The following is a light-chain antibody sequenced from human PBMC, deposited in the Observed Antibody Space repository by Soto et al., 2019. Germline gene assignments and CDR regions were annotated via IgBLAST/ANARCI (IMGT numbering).Light chain of an antibody. Sequence: DIRMTQFPGTLSASVGDTVTVTGRASQSVSGWLAWYQQKPGEAPKLLIYDASALPRGVPSRFSGSGSGTKFTLTIASLQPDDFATYYCQQYETFSGTFGPGTKVDIK. J-gene: IGKJ1*01. CDR3: QQYETFSGT. V-gene: IGKV1-5*01. CDR1: QSVSGW. CDR2: DAS.